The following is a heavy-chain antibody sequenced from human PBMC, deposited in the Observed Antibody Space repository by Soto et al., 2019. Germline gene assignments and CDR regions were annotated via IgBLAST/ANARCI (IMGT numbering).Heavy chain of an antibody. D-gene: IGHD2-21*02. CDR1: GGSISSYY. J-gene: IGHJ3*02. Sequence: SETLSLTCTVSGGSISSYYWSWIRQPPGKGLEWIGYIYYSGSTNYNPSLKSRVTISVDTSKNQFSLKLSSVTAADTAVYYCARCREVTLDAFDIWGQGTMVTVSS. CDR2: IYYSGST. CDR3: ARCREVTLDAFDI. V-gene: IGHV4-59*08.